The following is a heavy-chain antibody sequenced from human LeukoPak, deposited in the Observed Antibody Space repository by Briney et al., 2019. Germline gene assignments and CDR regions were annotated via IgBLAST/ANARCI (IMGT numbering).Heavy chain of an antibody. CDR1: GFTFNRCW. V-gene: IGHV3-23*01. D-gene: IGHD3-22*01. CDR3: AKDLTYYYDSTGYYFDY. J-gene: IGHJ4*02. Sequence: GGSLRLSCVVSGFTFNRCWMNWVRQAPGKGLELVSGISGSGGTTYYADSVKGRFTISRDNSKNTLYLQLNSLRAEDTAIYYCAKDLTYYYDSTGYYFDYWGQGTLVTVSS. CDR2: ISGSGGTT.